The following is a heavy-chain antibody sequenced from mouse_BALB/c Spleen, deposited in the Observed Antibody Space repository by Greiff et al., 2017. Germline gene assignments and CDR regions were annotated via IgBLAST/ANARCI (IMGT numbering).Heavy chain of an antibody. CDR2: ILPGSGST. CDR3: ARLRGKGSDWFAY. Sequence: VQLQQSGAELMKPGASVKISCKATGYTFSSYWIEWVKQRTGHGLEWIGEILPGSGSTNYNEKFKGKATFTADTSSNTAYMQLSSLTSEDSAVYYCARLRGKGSDWFAYWGQGTLVTVSA. V-gene: IGHV1-9*01. J-gene: IGHJ3*01. D-gene: IGHD1-1*01. CDR1: GYTFSSYW.